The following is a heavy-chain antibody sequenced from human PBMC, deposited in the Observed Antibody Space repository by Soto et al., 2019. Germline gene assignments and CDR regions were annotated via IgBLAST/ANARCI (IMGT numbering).Heavy chain of an antibody. J-gene: IGHJ6*02. CDR1: GGTSSTSA. CDR3: ARDKDRQQLGGNYYYILDV. Sequence: QVQLVQSGAEVKKPGSSVKVSCKASGGTSSTSAISWVRQAPGQGLEWVGGIMPVFATPDYAQKFQGRVTISADESTTTAYLELTSLRTDDTAVYFCARDKDRQQLGGNYYYILDVWGQGTAIIVSS. D-gene: IGHD3-3*02. V-gene: IGHV1-69*12. CDR2: IMPVFATP.